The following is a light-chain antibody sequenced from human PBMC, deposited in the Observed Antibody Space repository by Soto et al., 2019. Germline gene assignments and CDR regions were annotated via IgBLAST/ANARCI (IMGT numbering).Light chain of an antibody. CDR2: GAS. V-gene: IGKV1-39*01. J-gene: IGKJ2*01. Sequence: DIQMTPSPSSLSASVGDRITITCRATQSIGTSLNWYQQKPGKAPRLLIYGASNVQSGVPSRFRGTGSGTDFTLTLTSLQPEDFASYYCQQNHNVPYTFGQGTNLEI. CDR1: QSIGTS. CDR3: QQNHNVPYT.